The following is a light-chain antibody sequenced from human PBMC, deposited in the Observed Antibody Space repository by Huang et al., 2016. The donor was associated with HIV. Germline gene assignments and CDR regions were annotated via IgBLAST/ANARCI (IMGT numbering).Light chain of an antibody. V-gene: IGKV3-11*01. CDR1: QSVSSY. J-gene: IGKJ2*01. CDR2: DAS. Sequence: EIVLTQSPATLSLSPGERATLSCRASQSVSSYLAWYQQTPGQAPRRLSYDASNRATGIPARFSVSVSGTDFTLTISSLEPEDFAVYYCQQRSNWPMYTFGQGTKLEIK. CDR3: QQRSNWPMYT.